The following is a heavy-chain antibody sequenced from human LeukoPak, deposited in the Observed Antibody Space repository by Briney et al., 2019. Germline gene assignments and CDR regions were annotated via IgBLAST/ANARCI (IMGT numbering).Heavy chain of an antibody. Sequence: GGSLRLSCAASGFTFSSHGMHWVRQAPGKGLEWVSAISGSGDNTYYADSVKGRFTVSRDNSKNTLYVQMKSLRAEDTAVYYCAKDFVVVPGNVNYFDYWGQGTLVTVSS. CDR2: ISGSGDNT. J-gene: IGHJ4*02. V-gene: IGHV3-23*01. D-gene: IGHD2-21*02. CDR1: GFTFSSHG. CDR3: AKDFVVVPGNVNYFDY.